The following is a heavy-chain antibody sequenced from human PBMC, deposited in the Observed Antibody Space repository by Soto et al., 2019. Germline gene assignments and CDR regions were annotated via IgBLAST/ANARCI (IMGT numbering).Heavy chain of an antibody. V-gene: IGHV3-21*01. CDR3: AREPPPTVTTLFDY. CDR1: GFTFSSYS. D-gene: IGHD4-17*01. CDR2: ISSSSSYI. J-gene: IGHJ4*02. Sequence: EVQLVESGGGLVKPGGSLRLSCAASGFTFSSYSMNWVRQAPGKGLEWVSSISSSSSYIYYADSVKGRFTISRDNAKNSLYLQMNSLRAEDTAVYYCAREPPPTVTTLFDYWGQGTLVTVSS.